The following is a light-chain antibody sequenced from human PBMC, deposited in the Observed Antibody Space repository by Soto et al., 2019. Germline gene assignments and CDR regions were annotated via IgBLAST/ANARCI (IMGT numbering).Light chain of an antibody. CDR3: SSYTTSTTWV. V-gene: IGLV2-8*01. J-gene: IGLJ3*02. CDR1: PSDVGGYNS. CDR2: DVS. Sequence: QSALTQPPSASGSPGQSVTISCTGTPSDVGGYNSVSWYQQYPGKAPKLMIYDVSKRPSGVPDRFSGSKSGNTASLTISGLQAEDEACYYCSSYTTSTTWVFGGGTQLTVL.